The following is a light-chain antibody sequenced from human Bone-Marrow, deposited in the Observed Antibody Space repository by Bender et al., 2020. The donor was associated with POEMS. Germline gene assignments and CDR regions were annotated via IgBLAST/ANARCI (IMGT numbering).Light chain of an antibody. V-gene: IGLV2-8*01. J-gene: IGLJ1*01. CDR3: STYVGSSNFI. CDR2: EVN. CDR1: ISDIGGYNS. Sequence: QSALTQPPSASGSPGQSVTISCTGTISDIGGYNSVSWYQHRPGKAPKLILYEVNERPSGVPDRFSGSKSGTTASLTVSGLQAEGEADYYCSTYVGSSNFIFGTGTKVTVL.